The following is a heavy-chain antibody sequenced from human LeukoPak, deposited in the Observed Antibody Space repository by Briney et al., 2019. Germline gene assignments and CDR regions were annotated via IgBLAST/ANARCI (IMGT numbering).Heavy chain of an antibody. Sequence: RESGPALVKPTQTLTLTCTFSGFSLSTSGMCVSWIRQPPGKALEWLARIDWDDDKYYSTSLKTRLTISKDTSKNQMVLTMTNVDPVDTATYYCARIRRITGTIYYMDVWGKGTTATVSS. CDR2: IDWDDDK. CDR1: GFSLSTSGMC. CDR3: ARIRRITGTIYYMDV. D-gene: IGHD1-20*01. J-gene: IGHJ6*03. V-gene: IGHV2-70*11.